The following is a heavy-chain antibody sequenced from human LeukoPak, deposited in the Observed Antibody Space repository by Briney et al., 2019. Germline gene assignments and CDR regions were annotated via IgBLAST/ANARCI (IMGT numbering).Heavy chain of an antibody. D-gene: IGHD6-13*01. Sequence: PSETLSLTCAVSGGSFSGYYWSWIRQPPGKGLEWIGEINHSGGTKYNPSLKSRVTISFDTSKNQLSFMLNSVIAADTAVYYCAGGISAAVTRMSRYGVILLDDWGQGTLVTVSS. J-gene: IGHJ4*02. V-gene: IGHV4-34*01. CDR2: INHSGGT. CDR3: AGGISAAVTRMSRYGVILLDD. CDR1: GGSFSGYY.